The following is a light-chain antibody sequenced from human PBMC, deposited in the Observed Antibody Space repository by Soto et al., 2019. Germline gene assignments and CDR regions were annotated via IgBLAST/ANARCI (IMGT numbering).Light chain of an antibody. V-gene: IGKV3-15*01. J-gene: IGKJ5*01. CDR3: QQYNSWPPIT. Sequence: EIVLTQSPGTLSLSPWERATLSCRASESVSRNLAWYQQKPGQAPRLLIYDASTRATGIPDRFSGGGSGTEFTLTISSLQSEDFVVYYCQQYNSWPPITFGQGTRLEIK. CDR1: ESVSRN. CDR2: DAS.